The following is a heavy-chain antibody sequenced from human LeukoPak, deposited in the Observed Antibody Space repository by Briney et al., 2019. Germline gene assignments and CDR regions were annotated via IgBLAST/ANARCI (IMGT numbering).Heavy chain of an antibody. CDR3: AKSSHSYGNDALDI. CDR2: IRGGGGVK. CDR1: GFIFDDYA. Sequence: GGSLRLSCAASGFIFDDYAMHWVRQAPGKGLEYVSVIRGGGGVKYYAASVKGGFTISRDNSKNTLYLQMNSLRAEDTAVYYCAKSSHSYGNDALDIWGQGTMVTVSS. J-gene: IGHJ3*02. V-gene: IGHV3-23*01. D-gene: IGHD5-18*01.